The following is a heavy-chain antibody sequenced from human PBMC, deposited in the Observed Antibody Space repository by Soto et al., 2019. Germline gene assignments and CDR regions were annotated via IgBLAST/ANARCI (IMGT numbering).Heavy chain of an antibody. CDR2: IYYSGST. D-gene: IGHD6-19*01. V-gene: IGHV4-59*01. CDR3: ARGGGYSSGWRDY. Sequence: SETLSLTCTVSGGSISSYYWGWIRQPPGKGLEWIGYIYYSGSTNYNPSLNSRVTISVDTSKNQFSLKLSSVTAADTAVYYCARGGGYSSGWRDYWGQGTLGTVS. CDR1: GGSISSYY. J-gene: IGHJ4*02.